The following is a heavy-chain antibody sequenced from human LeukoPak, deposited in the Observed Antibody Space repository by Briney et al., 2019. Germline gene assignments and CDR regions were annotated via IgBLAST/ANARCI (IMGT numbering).Heavy chain of an antibody. CDR1: GGSISSGGYY. CDR2: IYHSGST. V-gene: IGHV4-30-2*01. Sequence: PSQTLSLTCTVSGGSISSGGYYWSWIRQPPGKGLEWIGYIYHSGSTYYNPSLKGRVTISVDRSKNQFSLKLSSVTAADTAVYYCARDRWLDFWGQGTLVTVSS. D-gene: IGHD4-23*01. J-gene: IGHJ4*02. CDR3: ARDRWLDF.